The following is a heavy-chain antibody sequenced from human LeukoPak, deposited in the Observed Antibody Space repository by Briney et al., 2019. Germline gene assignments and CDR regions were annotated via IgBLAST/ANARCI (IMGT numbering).Heavy chain of an antibody. Sequence: GEALKISCKGSGYSFTSYWISWVRQMPGKGLEWMGRIDPSDSYTNYSPSFQGHVTISADKSISTAYLQWSSLKASDTAMYYCASTRSWHRYGYGYWGQGTLVTASS. V-gene: IGHV5-10-1*01. CDR2: IDPSDSYT. J-gene: IGHJ4*02. CDR1: GYSFTSYW. CDR3: ASTRSWHRYGYGY. D-gene: IGHD5-18*01.